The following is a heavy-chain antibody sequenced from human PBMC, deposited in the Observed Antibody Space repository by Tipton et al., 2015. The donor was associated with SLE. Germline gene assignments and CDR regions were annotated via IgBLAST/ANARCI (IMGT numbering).Heavy chain of an antibody. Sequence: GSLRLSCVGSGFTFSDYRMTWVRQAPGKGLEWMAFIRYDGNINYYADSVKGRLSISRDNSKNTLYLQMNSLRTEDTAIYYCAKDSTTVMHYFDYWGRGTLVTVSS. J-gene: IGHJ4*02. CDR2: IRYDGNIN. CDR1: GFTFSDYR. D-gene: IGHD4-11*01. V-gene: IGHV3-30*02. CDR3: AKDSTTVMHYFDY.